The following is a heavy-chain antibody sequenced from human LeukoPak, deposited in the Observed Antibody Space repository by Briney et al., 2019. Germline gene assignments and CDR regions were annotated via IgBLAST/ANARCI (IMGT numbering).Heavy chain of an antibody. V-gene: IGHV4-59*12. CDR2: IYYSGST. D-gene: IGHD6-19*01. CDR1: GGSISSYY. J-gene: IGHJ3*02. CDR3: ARDRLAVAGPDAFDI. Sequence: SETLSLTCTVSGGSISSYYWSWIRQPPGKGLEWIGYIYYSGSTNYNPSLKSRVTISVDTSKNQFSLKLSSVTAADTAVYYCARDRLAVAGPDAFDIWGQGTMVTVSS.